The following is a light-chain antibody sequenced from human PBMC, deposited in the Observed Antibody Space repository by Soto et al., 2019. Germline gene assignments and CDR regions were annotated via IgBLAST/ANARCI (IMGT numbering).Light chain of an antibody. CDR3: SSYTSSSTRVG. Sequence: QSVLTQPASVSGSPGQSITISCTGTSSDVGGYNYVSWYQQHPGKAPKLMIYDVSNRPSGVSNRFSGSKSGNTASLTISGRQAEDEADYYCSSYTSSSTRVGFGGGTKLTVL. V-gene: IGLV2-14*01. CDR2: DVS. CDR1: SSDVGGYNY. J-gene: IGLJ2*01.